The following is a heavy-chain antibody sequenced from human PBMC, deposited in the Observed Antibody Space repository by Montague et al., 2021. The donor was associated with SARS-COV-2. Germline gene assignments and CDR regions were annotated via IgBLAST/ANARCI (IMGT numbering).Heavy chain of an antibody. Sequence: TLSLTCTVSGGSISSGGYYWSWIRQHPGKGLEWIGCIYYSGSTYYXPSLKSRVTISVDTSKNQFSLKLSSVTAADTAVYYCARVQGITMIVVVIGAFDIWGQGTMVTVSS. J-gene: IGHJ3*02. D-gene: IGHD3-22*01. V-gene: IGHV4-31*03. CDR2: IYYSGST. CDR1: GGSISSGGYY. CDR3: ARVQGITMIVVVIGAFDI.